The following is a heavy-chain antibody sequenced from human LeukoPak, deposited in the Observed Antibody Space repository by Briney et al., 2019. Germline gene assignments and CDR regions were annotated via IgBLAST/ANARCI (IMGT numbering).Heavy chain of an antibody. Sequence: PSETLSLTCAVYGGSFSGYYWTWIRQPPGKGLEWIGEINHSGSTNYNPSLKSRVTISVDTSKNQFSLKLSSVTAADTAVYYCARGRSSMVRGYYYYYMDVWGKGTTVTISS. CDR3: ARGRSSMVRGYYYYYMDV. J-gene: IGHJ6*03. D-gene: IGHD3-10*01. V-gene: IGHV4-34*01. CDR1: GGSFSGYY. CDR2: INHSGST.